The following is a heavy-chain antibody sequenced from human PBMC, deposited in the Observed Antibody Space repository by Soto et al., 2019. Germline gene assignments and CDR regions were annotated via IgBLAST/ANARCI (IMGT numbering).Heavy chain of an antibody. V-gene: IGHV5-51*01. CDR2: VYGGDSDR. D-gene: IGHD6-25*01. Sequence: GESLKISCKGSGYTFTSYWIAWVRQKPGKGLEWLGAVYGGDSDRRHNPTFQGQITMSVDKSSNTAYLQWSRLNASDTAMYYCARGGNYLDYWGQGTLVTVSS. CDR3: ARGGNYLDY. CDR1: GYTFTSYW. J-gene: IGHJ4*02.